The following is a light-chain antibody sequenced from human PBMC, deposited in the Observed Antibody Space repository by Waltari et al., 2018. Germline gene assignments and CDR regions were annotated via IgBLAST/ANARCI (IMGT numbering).Light chain of an antibody. CDR2: DVN. J-gene: IGLJ1*01. CDR3: SSYTTGSTRYV. V-gene: IGLV2-14*03. CDR1: SSDIVAYNF. Sequence: QSALTQPASVSGSPGQSITISCTGTSSDIVAYNFVSWYQKHPGKAPKVMIYDVNNRPSGVSSRFSGSKSGNTASLTISGLQAEDEADYYCSSYTTGSTRYVFGSGTKVTVL.